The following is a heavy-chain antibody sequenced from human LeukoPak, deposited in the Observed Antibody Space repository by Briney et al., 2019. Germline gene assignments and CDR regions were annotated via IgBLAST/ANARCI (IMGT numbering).Heavy chain of an antibody. V-gene: IGHV3-23*01. Sequence: GGSLRLSCAASGFTFSSYAMSWVRQAPGKGLEWVSAISGSGGSTCYADSVKGRFTISRDNSKNTLYLQMNSLRAEDTAVYYCANVRVDYFDAFDIWGQGTMVTVSS. CDR2: ISGSGGST. D-gene: IGHD2/OR15-2a*01. CDR3: ANVRVDYFDAFDI. CDR1: GFTFSSYA. J-gene: IGHJ3*02.